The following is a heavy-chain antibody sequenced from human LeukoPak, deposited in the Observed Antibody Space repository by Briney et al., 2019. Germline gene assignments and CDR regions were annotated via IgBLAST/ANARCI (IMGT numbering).Heavy chain of an antibody. Sequence: ASVKVSCKASGYTFTGYYMHWVRQAPGQGLEWMGRINPNSGGTNYAQKFQGRVTMTRDTSISTAYMELSRLRSDDTAVYYCATLGSGSYYRAYWGQGTLVTASS. CDR1: GYTFTGYY. D-gene: IGHD1-26*01. CDR3: ATLGSGSYYRAY. J-gene: IGHJ4*02. V-gene: IGHV1-2*06. CDR2: INPNSGGT.